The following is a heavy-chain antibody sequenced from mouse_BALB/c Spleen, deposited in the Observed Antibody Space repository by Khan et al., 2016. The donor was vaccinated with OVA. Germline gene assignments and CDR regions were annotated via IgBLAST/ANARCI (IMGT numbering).Heavy chain of an antibody. CDR2: IWGDGSI. V-gene: IGHV2-3*01. CDR1: GFSLTSYG. J-gene: IGHJ2*01. Sequence: QVQLQQSGPGLVAPSQSLSITCTVSGFSLTSYGVSWVRQPPGKGLEWLGVIWGDGSINYHSVLKSRLSISKDNSTSQVFLKLNSLQTDDTATYYCAKRRVFYFDYWGQGTTLTVSA. CDR3: AKRRVFYFDY.